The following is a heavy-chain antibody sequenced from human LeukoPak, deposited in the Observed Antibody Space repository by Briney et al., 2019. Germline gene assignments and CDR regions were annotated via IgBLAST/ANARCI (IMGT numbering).Heavy chain of an antibody. CDR2: ISYDGSNK. J-gene: IGHJ6*02. V-gene: IGHV3-30-3*01. CDR1: GFTFLSYA. D-gene: IGHD2-15*01. CDR3: ARGVGYGMDD. Sequence: GGSLRLSRAASGFTFLSYATYWVRQAPGKGLEWVAVISYDGSNKYYADSVKGRFTISRDNSKNTVYLQMNSLRAEDTAVDYCARGVGYGMDDWGQGTTVTVSS.